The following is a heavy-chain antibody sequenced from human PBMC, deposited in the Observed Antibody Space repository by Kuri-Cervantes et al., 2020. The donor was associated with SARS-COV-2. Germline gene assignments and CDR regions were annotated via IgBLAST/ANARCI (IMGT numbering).Heavy chain of an antibody. V-gene: IGHV3-48*04. CDR1: GFTFSSYS. CDR2: ISSSSTI. CDR3: ARDGADFWSGYAFDY. Sequence: GGSLRLSCAASGFTFSSYSMNWVRQAPGKGLEWVSYISSSSTIYYADSVKGRFTISRDNAKNSLYLQMNSLRAEDTAVYYCARDGADFWSGYAFDYWGQGTLVTVSS. J-gene: IGHJ4*02. D-gene: IGHD3-3*01.